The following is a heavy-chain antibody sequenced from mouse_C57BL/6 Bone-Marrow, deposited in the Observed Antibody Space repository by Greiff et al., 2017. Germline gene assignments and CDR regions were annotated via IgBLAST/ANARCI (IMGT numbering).Heavy chain of an antibody. V-gene: IGHV5-6*01. CDR3: ARFAY. CDR1: GFTFSSYG. Sequence: EVQRVESGGDLVKPGGSLKLSCAASGFTFSSYGMSWVRQTPDHRLEWVATISSGGSYTYYPDSVKGRFTISRDNAKNTLYLQMSSLKSEDTAMYYCARFAYWGKGTLVTVSA. J-gene: IGHJ3*01. CDR2: ISSGGSYT.